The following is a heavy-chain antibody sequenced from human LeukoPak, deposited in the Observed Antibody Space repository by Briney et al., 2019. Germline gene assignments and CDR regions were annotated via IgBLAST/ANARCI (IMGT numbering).Heavy chain of an antibody. CDR1: GCSLSELS. CDR3: ATEKDLLLDS. Sequence: ASVKVSCKVSGCSLSELSTHWVRQAPGQGLEWMGGFDPGDDETIYAQKFQGRVTMTEDTSTDTAYLELSSLRSEDTAVYFCATEKDLLLDSWGQGTPVPVSS. V-gene: IGHV1-24*01. D-gene: IGHD1-26*01. CDR2: FDPGDDET. J-gene: IGHJ5*01.